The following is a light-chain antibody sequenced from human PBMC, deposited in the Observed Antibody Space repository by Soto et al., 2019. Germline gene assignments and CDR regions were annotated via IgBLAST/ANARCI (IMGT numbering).Light chain of an antibody. J-gene: IGKJ1*01. Sequence: EIVMTQSPATLSVSPGERATLSCRASQSVSTNLAWYQHKPGQAPRLLIYGASTRATGIPASFSGSGSGTEFTLTISSLQSEDFAVYYCQHYNSYSEAFGQGTKVDI. V-gene: IGKV3-15*01. CDR3: QHYNSYSEA. CDR1: QSVSTN. CDR2: GAS.